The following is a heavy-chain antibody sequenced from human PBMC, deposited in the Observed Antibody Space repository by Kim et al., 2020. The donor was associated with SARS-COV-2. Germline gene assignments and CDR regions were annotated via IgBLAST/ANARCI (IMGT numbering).Heavy chain of an antibody. V-gene: IGHV3-20*04. CDR3: ARGRYRGSNGAYGMDV. D-gene: IGHD3-16*01. J-gene: IGHJ6*02. CDR2: ITWNGDST. CDR1: GFTFDAYV. Sequence: GGSLRLSCAASGFTFDAYVMAWVRQAPGKGLEWLSGITWNGDSTSYADSVKGRFTISRDDAKRSLYLQMNSLRADDTALYYCARGRYRGSNGAYGMDVWGQGTTVSVSS.